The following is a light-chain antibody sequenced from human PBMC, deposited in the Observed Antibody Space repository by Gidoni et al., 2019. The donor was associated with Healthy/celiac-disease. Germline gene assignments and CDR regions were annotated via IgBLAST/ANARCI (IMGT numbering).Light chain of an antibody. Sequence: QSALTQPASVSGSPGQSITISCTGTSSDVGGYNSVSWYQQHPGKAPKLMIYEVSNRPSGVSNRVSGSKSGNTASLTISGLQAEDEADYYCSSYTSSSTLQGVFGTGTKVTVL. J-gene: IGLJ1*01. CDR1: SSDVGGYNS. CDR2: EVS. CDR3: SSYTSSSTLQGV. V-gene: IGLV2-14*01.